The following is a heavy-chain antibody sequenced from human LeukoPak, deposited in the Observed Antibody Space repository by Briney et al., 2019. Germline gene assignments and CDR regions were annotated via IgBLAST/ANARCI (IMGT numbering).Heavy chain of an antibody. CDR3: AKGGQQYGFWRFDH. Sequence: GGSLRLSCAASGFTFSAYSMNWVRLVPGKGLEWVSSISGSGGSTYYANSVKGRFTISRDNSKNIVYLQMNSLGAEDTAMFFCAKGGQQYGFWRFDHWGQGTLVTVSS. V-gene: IGHV3-23*01. CDR1: GFTFSAYS. D-gene: IGHD3-3*01. CDR2: ISGSGGST. J-gene: IGHJ5*02.